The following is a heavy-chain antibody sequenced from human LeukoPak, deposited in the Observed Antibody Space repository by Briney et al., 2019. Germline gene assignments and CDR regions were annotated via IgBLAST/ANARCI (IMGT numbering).Heavy chain of an antibody. CDR3: TTYGSSAP. CDR2: VKRKADGETI. D-gene: IGHD6-6*01. V-gene: IGHV3-15*01. J-gene: IGHJ4*02. CDR1: GFTFSNVW. Sequence: PGGSLRLSCAASGFTFSNVWMSWVRQAPGKGLEWVGRVKRKADGETIDYAAPVKGRFTISRDDSINTLYLQMNSLKTEDTAVYYCTTYGSSAPWGQGTLVTVSS.